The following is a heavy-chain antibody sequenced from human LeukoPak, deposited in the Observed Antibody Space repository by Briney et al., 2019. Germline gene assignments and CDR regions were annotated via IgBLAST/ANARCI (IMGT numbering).Heavy chain of an antibody. J-gene: IGHJ4*02. Sequence: SETLSLTCAVSGDSISSDYWSWVRQPPEKGLEWIGYTYYTGSTNYNPSLKSRVTISVDTSKNQFSLKLSSVTAADTAVYYCAKDWRAAASGADYWGQGTLVTVSS. V-gene: IGHV4-59*01. CDR3: AKDWRAAASGADY. D-gene: IGHD6-13*01. CDR1: GDSISSDY. CDR2: TYYTGST.